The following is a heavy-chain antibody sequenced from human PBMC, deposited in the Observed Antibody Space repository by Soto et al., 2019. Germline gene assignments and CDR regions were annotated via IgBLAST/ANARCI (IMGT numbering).Heavy chain of an antibody. CDR3: AREKVGTTFFDN. D-gene: IGHD1-1*01. CDR1: GFAIIRGYY. J-gene: IGHJ4*02. V-gene: IGHV4-38-2*02. Sequence: SETLSLTCSFSGFAIIRGYYCSWVRQPPGKGLEWIGSIYPSVSSYHNPSLATRLRLSIDTSKNQFTLNLTSVTAADTALYFCAREKVGTTFFDNWGQGIQVTVSS. CDR2: IYPSVSS.